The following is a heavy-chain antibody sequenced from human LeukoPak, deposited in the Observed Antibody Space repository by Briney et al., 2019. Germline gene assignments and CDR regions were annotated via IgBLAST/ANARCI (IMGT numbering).Heavy chain of an antibody. V-gene: IGHV4-39*07. J-gene: IGHJ5*02. CDR2: IYYSGST. CDR1: GGSISSSSYY. CDR3: ARTPPGYYDSTLGWFDP. Sequence: SETLSLTCTVSGGSISSSSYYWGWIRQPPGKGLEWIGSIYYSGSTYYNPSLKSRVTISVDTSKNQFSLKLSSVTAADTAVYYCARTPPGYYDSTLGWFDPWGQGTLVTVSS. D-gene: IGHD3-22*01.